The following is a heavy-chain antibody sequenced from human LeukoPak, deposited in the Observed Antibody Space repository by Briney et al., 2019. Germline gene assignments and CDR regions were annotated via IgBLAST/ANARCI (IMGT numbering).Heavy chain of an antibody. CDR2: IHPNSGGT. V-gene: IGHV1-2*02. D-gene: IGHD6-6*01. CDR3: ARVRDYSSSSLDY. Sequence: ASVKVSCKASGYTFTDYYIGWVRQSPGQGLEGMGWIHPNSGGTKYAQKFRGRVTMTRDTSINTGYTELSSLRSDDTAVYYCARVRDYSSSSLDYWGRGTLVTVSS. J-gene: IGHJ4*02. CDR1: GYTFTDYY.